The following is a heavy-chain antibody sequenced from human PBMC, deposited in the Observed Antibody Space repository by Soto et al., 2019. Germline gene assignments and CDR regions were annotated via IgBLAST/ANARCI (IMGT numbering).Heavy chain of an antibody. V-gene: IGHV1-3*05. Sequence: QVQLVQSGAEEKKPGASVKISCKASGYTFTSYAIHWVRQAPGQRLEWMGWINAGNGNTKYSQKFQGRVTITRDTSASTAYMELSSLKSEDTAVYYCARGDWWLFDYWGQGTLVTVSS. J-gene: IGHJ4*02. D-gene: IGHD2-8*02. CDR1: GYTFTSYA. CDR3: ARGDWWLFDY. CDR2: INAGNGNT.